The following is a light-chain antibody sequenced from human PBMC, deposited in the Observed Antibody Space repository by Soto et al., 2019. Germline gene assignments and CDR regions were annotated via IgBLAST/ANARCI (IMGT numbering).Light chain of an antibody. J-gene: IGLJ3*02. CDR2: NDD. Sequence: QSVLTQPPSVSGTPGLRVTISCSGGSSNIGSDTVNWYQQLPGAAPKLLIFNDDQRPSGVPDRFSGSRSGTSASLVISGLQSDDAADYFCSTWDGSLNGWVFGGGTKLTVL. CDR3: STWDGSLNGWV. CDR1: SSNIGSDT. V-gene: IGLV1-44*01.